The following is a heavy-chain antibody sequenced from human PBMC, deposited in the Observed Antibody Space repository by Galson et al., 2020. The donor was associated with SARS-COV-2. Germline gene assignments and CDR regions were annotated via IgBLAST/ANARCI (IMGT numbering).Heavy chain of an antibody. CDR2: TNSDGSST. CDR3: ARGGTRSGWKYYFDY. D-gene: IGHD6-19*01. Sequence: TGGSLRLSCAASGFTFSSPWMHWVRQAPGKGLVWVSRTNSDGSSTSYAHPVKGRFTISRDNAKNTLYLQMNSLRAEDTAVYYCARGGTRSGWKYYFDYWGQGTLVTVSS. CDR1: GFTFSSPW. V-gene: IGHV3-74*01. J-gene: IGHJ4*02.